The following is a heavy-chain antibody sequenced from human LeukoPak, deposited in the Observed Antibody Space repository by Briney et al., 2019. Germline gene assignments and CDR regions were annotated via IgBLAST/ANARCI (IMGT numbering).Heavy chain of an antibody. CDR2: ISYDGSNK. J-gene: IGHJ6*02. D-gene: IGHD4/OR15-4a*01. Sequence: GGSLRLSCAASGFTFSSYAMHWVRQAPGKGLEWVAVISYDGSNKYYADSVKGRFTISRDNSKNTLYLQMNSLRAEDTAVYYCARGDADYPIYGMDVWGQGTTVTVSS. CDR1: GFTFSSYA. V-gene: IGHV3-30-3*01. CDR3: ARGDADYPIYGMDV.